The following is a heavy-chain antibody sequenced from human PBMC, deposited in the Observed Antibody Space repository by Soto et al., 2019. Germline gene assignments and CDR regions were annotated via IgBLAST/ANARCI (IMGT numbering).Heavy chain of an antibody. V-gene: IGHV4-34*01. D-gene: IGHD3-3*01. CDR1: GGSFSGYD. Sequence: SETLSLTCAVYGGSFSGYDWSWIRQPPGKGLEWIGEINHSGSTNYNPSLKSRVTISVDTSKNQFSLKLSSVTAADTAVYYCARGRAYDFWSGYYPYYFDYWGQGTLVTVSS. CDR2: INHSGST. J-gene: IGHJ4*02. CDR3: ARGRAYDFWSGYYPYYFDY.